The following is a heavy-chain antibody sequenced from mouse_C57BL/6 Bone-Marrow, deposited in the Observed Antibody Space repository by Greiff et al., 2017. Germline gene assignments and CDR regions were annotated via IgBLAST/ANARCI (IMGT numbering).Heavy chain of an antibody. J-gene: IGHJ1*03. CDR2: ISSGGSYT. CDR1: GFTFSSYG. D-gene: IGHD1-1*01. CDR3: ARRGYYGRIFCWCFDV. V-gene: IGHV5-6*02. Sequence: EVKLVESGGDLVKPGGSLKLSCAASGFTFSSYGMSWVRQTPDKRLEWVATISSGGSYTYYPDSVKGRFTISRDNTKNTLYLQMSRLKSEDTAMYYCARRGYYGRIFCWCFDVWGTGTTVTVSS.